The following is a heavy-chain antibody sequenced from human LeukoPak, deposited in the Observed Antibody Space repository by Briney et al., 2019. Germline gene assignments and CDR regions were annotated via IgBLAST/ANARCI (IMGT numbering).Heavy chain of an antibody. CDR1: GGTFSSYA. D-gene: IGHD2-15*01. V-gene: IGHV1-69*04. CDR2: IIPIFGIA. CDR3: ARWKVAATDYYYYGMDV. Sequence: SVKVSCKASGGTFSSYAISWVRQAPGQGLEWMGRIIPIFGIANYAQKFQGRVTITADRSTSTAYMELSSLRSEDTAVYYCARWKVAATDYYYYGMDVWGQGTTVTVSS. J-gene: IGHJ6*02.